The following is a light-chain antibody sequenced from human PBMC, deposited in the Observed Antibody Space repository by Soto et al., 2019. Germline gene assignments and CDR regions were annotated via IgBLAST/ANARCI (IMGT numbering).Light chain of an antibody. V-gene: IGKV3-20*01. Sequence: EIVLTQSPGTLSLSPGERATLSCRASQSVRNVYLAWYQQKPGQAPRLLIYDASNRATVIPDRFSGSGSGTDVTLTINRLEPEDFAVYYCQQSGSSPRTFGQGNKLEIK. J-gene: IGKJ2*01. CDR2: DAS. CDR1: QSVRNVY. CDR3: QQSGSSPRT.